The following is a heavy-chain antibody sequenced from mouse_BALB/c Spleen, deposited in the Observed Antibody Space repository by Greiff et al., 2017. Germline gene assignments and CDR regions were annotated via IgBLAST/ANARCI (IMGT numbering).Heavy chain of an antibody. D-gene: IGHD2-1*01. CDR3: ARGGNYIYAMDD. CDR1: GYTFTSYY. CDR2: IYPGNVNT. V-gene: IGHV1S56*01. Sequence: QVQLKESGPELVKPGASVRISCKASGYTFTSYYIHWVKQRPGQGLEWIGWIYPGNVNTKYNEKFKGKATLTADKSSSTAYMQLSSLTSEDSAVYFCARGGNYIYAMDDWGQGTSVTVSS. J-gene: IGHJ4*01.